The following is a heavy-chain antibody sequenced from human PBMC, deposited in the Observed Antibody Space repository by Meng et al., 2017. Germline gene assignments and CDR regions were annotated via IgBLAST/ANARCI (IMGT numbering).Heavy chain of an antibody. CDR3: ARSHVLLWFGEDLDY. V-gene: IGHV1-3*01. D-gene: IGHD3-10*01. Sequence: QVQLVQSGAEVKKPGASLKVSCKASGYTFTSYAMHWVRQAPGQRLEWMGWINAGNGNTKYSQKFQGRVTITRDTSASTAYMELSSLRSEDTAVYYCARSHVLLWFGEDLDYWGQGTLVTVSS. J-gene: IGHJ4*02. CDR1: GYTFTSYA. CDR2: INAGNGNT.